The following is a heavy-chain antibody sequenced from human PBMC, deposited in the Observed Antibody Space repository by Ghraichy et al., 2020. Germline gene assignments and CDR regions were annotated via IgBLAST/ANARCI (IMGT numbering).Heavy chain of an antibody. CDR2: IYYSGST. V-gene: IGHV4-39*01. CDR1: GGSISSSSYY. J-gene: IGHJ3*02. D-gene: IGHD3-10*01. CDR3: ARGPAYYGSGSYYRRGAFDI. Sequence: SETLSLTCTVSGGSISSSSYYWGWIRQPPGKGLEWIGSIYYSGSTDYNPTLKSRITISVDTSKNQFSLKLSSATAADTAVYYCARGPAYYGSGSYYRRGAFDIWGQGTMVTVSS.